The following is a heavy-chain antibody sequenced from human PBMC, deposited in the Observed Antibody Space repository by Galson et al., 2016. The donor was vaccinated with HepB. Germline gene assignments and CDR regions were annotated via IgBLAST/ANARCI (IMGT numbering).Heavy chain of an antibody. CDR1: PYTFTNYW. V-gene: IGHV5-51*01. CDR3: ARHTSPYYGRDF. J-gene: IGHJ6*02. CDR2: IYPPDSET. Sequence: QSGAEVKKPGEPLQISCQGSPYTFTNYWIAWVRQRPGTGLEWMAIIYPPDSETKYNPSFQGQVTISADKSISTAYLQWNSLKTSDSAIYYCARHTSPYYGRDFWGQGTTVTVPS.